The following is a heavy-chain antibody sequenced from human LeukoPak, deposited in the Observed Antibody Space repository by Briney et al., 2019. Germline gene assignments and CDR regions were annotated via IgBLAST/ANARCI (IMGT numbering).Heavy chain of an antibody. CDR3: ARGPGLYGDTNHFDY. D-gene: IGHD4-17*01. CDR2: IGTAGDT. V-gene: IGHV3-13*01. J-gene: IGHJ4*02. CDR1: GFTFSSYD. Sequence: GGSLRLSCAASGFTFSSYDMHWVRQATGKGLEWVSAIGTAGDTYYPGSVKGRFTISRENAKNSLYLQMNSLRAGDTAVYYCARGPGLYGDTNHFDYWGQGTLVTVSS.